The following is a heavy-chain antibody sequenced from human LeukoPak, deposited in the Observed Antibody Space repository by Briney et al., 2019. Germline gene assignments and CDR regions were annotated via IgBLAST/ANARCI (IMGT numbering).Heavy chain of an antibody. D-gene: IGHD6-19*01. CDR3: ARGVAPQGSGWYLGY. V-gene: IGHV6-1*01. CDR2: TYYRSKWYN. CDR1: GDSVSSNSAA. J-gene: IGHJ4*02. Sequence: SQTLSLTSAISGDSVSSNSAAWNWIRQSPSRGLEWLGRTYYRSKWYNDYAVSVKSRITINPDTSKNQFSLQLNSVTPEDTAVYYCARGVAPQGSGWYLGYWGQGTLVTVSS.